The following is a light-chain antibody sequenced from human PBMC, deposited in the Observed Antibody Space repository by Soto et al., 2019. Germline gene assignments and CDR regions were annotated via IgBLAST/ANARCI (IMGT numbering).Light chain of an antibody. CDR2: GAS. J-gene: IGKJ1*01. V-gene: IGKV3-20*01. Sequence: EIVLTQSPGTLSLSPGERATLSCRASQSVSNNYLAWYQQKPGQAPRLLIYGASRRATGIPDRFSGSGSGTDFTLTISRLEPEDVAVYYCQQYVSTPWTFGQGTKVEIK. CDR3: QQYVSTPWT. CDR1: QSVSNNY.